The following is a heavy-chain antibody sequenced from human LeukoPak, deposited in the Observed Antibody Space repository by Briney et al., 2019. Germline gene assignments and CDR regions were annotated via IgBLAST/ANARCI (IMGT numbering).Heavy chain of an antibody. D-gene: IGHD3-22*01. V-gene: IGHV3-30-3*01. CDR2: ISYDGSNK. CDR3: ASTMYYYDSSAPLDY. J-gene: IGHJ4*02. CDR1: GFTFSSYA. Sequence: PGGSLRLSCAASGFTFSSYAMHRVRQAPGKGLEWVAVISYDGSNKYYADSVKGRFTISRDNSKNTLYLQMNSLRAEDTAVYYCASTMYYYDSSAPLDYWGQGTLVTVSS.